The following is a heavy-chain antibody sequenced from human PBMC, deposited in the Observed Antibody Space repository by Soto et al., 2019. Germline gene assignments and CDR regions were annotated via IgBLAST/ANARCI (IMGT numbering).Heavy chain of an antibody. CDR1: GYTFISYG. V-gene: IGHV1-18*01. CDR2: ISPYNGNT. J-gene: IGHJ3*02. Sequence: HVPLVQSGAEVKKPGASLKVSCKASGYTFISYGVSWVRQAPGQGLEWLGWISPYNGNTNYAQKFQGRITMTTDTYTRTVYMDLRSLRTDDTAVYYCARDQTKWLTDAFDIWGQGTMVVVSS. D-gene: IGHD5-12*01. CDR3: ARDQTKWLTDAFDI.